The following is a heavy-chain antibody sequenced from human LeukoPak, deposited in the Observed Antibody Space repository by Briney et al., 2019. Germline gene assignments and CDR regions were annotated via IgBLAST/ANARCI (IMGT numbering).Heavy chain of an antibody. CDR1: GFTFSDYS. J-gene: IGHJ5*02. V-gene: IGHV3-11*04. CDR2: ISTGGSTI. Sequence: GGSLRLSCAASGFTFSDYSMSWIRQAPGKGLEWVSYISTGGSTIYYADSVRGRFTISRDNTKNSLFLQMNSLRVEDTAIYYCARDVGTSSNWYDPWGQGTLVTVSS. CDR3: ARDVGTSSNWYDP. D-gene: IGHD6-6*01.